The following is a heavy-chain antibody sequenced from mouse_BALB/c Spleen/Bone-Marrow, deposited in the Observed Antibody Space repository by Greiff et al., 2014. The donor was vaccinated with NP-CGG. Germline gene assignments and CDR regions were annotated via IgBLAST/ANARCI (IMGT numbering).Heavy chain of an antibody. J-gene: IGHJ2*01. CDR2: IYPGDGDT. V-gene: IGHV1-80*01. Sequence: QVQLQQSGAELVRPGSSVKISCKASGYAFSGYWMNWVKQRPGQGLEWIGQIYPGDGDTVYNGKFKGKATLTADKSSSAAYMQLSSLTSEDSAVYFGARGGISVDYWGQGTTLTVSS. CDR3: ARGGISVDY. CDR1: GYAFSGYW.